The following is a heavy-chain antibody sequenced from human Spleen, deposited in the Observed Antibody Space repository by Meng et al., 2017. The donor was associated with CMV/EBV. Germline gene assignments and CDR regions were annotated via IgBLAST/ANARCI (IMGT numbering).Heavy chain of an antibody. Sequence: SETLSLTCTVSGGSISSHYWTWIRQPPGKGLEWIGYIYYSGNTNYNPSLKSRVTISVDTSKNQFSLKLTSVTATDTAVYFCAREPDYWGQGILVTVSS. CDR2: IYYSGNT. J-gene: IGHJ4*02. V-gene: IGHV4-59*11. CDR1: GGSISSHY. CDR3: AREPDY.